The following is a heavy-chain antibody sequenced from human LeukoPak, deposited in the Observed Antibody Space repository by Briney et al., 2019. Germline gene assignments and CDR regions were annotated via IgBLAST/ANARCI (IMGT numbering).Heavy chain of an antibody. CDR2: IYYSGST. CDR1: GGSISSGGYY. J-gene: IGHJ6*02. D-gene: IGHD5-12*01. Sequence: SQTLSLTCTVSGGSISSGGYYWSWIRQHPGKGLEWIGYIYYSGSTSYNPSLKSRVTISVDTSKNQFSLRLSSVTAADTAVYYCTRDKRDSGYDSPAYYYGTDVWGQGTTVTVSS. V-gene: IGHV4-31*03. CDR3: TRDKRDSGYDSPAYYYGTDV.